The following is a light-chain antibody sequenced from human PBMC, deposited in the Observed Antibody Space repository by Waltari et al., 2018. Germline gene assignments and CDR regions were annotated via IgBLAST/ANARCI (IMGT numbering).Light chain of an antibody. V-gene: IGLV2-23*02. CDR3: CSNAGRTTVL. CDR2: EVS. J-gene: IGLJ2*01. CDR1: SSYVGGYTL. Sequence: QPALTQPASASGSPGQAITISCTGPSSYVGGYTLVSWYQQYPGKAPTLIIYEVSKRPSGLSNRFSGSKSGNTASLTISGLQAEDEADYYCCSNAGRTTVLFGGGTKVTVL.